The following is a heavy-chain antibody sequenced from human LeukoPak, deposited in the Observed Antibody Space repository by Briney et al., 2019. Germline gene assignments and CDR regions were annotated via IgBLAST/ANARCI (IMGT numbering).Heavy chain of an antibody. CDR1: GFNFSSYA. V-gene: IGHV3-23*01. D-gene: IGHD6-13*01. CDR2: ISGSGGST. J-gene: IGHJ4*02. Sequence: PGGSLRLSCSASGFNFSSYAMSWVRQAPGKGLEWVSAISGSGGSTYYADSVKGRFTISRDNSKNTLYLQMNSLRAEDTAVYYCAKCRVTGYSSSCYYFDYWGQGTLVTVSS. CDR3: AKCRVTGYSSSCYYFDY.